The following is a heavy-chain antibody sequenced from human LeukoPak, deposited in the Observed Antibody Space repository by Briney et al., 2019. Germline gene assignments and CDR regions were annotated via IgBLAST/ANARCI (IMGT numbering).Heavy chain of an antibody. D-gene: IGHD3-16*01. CDR3: ARGQNGGYDY. J-gene: IGHJ4*02. V-gene: IGHV4-39*07. Sequence: KASETLSLTCTVSGGSISSGSYYWSWIRQPPGKGLEWIGEINHSGSTNYNPSLKSRVTISVDTSKNQFSLKLSSVTAADTAVYYCARGQNGGYDYWGQGTLVTVSS. CDR1: GGSISSGSYY. CDR2: INHSGST.